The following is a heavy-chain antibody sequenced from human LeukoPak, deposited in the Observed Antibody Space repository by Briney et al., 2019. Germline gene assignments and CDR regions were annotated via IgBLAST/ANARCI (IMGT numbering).Heavy chain of an antibody. D-gene: IGHD2-15*01. Sequence: GRSLRLSCAVSVFTVSSNYMSWVRRAPGHGLEGGTVIYRGGSSYYPDSVKDRLNPARDNTKHTLCLHMKGPRAEDTAVYDRARPWYRILWGGFPQPNNAFDIWGQGPMVTVHS. CDR3: ARPWYRILWGGFPQPNNAFDI. CDR2: IYRGGSS. CDR1: VFTVSSNY. V-gene: IGHV3-66*04. J-gene: IGHJ3*02.